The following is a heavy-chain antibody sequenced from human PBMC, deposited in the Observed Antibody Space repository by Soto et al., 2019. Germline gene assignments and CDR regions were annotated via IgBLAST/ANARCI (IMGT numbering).Heavy chain of an antibody. V-gene: IGHV3-33*01. CDR2: IWYDGSNK. CDR1: GFTFSSYG. Sequence: PGGSLRLSCAASGFTFSSYGMHWVRQAPGKGLEWVAVIWYDGSNKYYADSVKGRFTISRDNSKNTLYLQMNSLRAEDTAVYYCARSPSGWYYFDYWGQGTLVTVSS. J-gene: IGHJ4*02. D-gene: IGHD6-19*01. CDR3: ARSPSGWYYFDY.